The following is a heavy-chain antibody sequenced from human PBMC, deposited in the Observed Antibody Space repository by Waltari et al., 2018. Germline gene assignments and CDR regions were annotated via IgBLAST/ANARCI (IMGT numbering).Heavy chain of an antibody. J-gene: IGHJ4*02. CDR1: GFTFGDYA. Sequence: EVQLVESGGGLVQPGRSLRLSCTASGFTFGDYAMSWFRQAPGKGLEWVGFIRSKAYGGTTEYAASVKGRFTISRDDSKSIAYLQMNSLKTEDTAVYYCARGGRLDSVSYRFYFDYWGQGTLVTVSS. CDR2: IRSKAYGGTT. V-gene: IGHV3-49*03. CDR3: ARGGRLDSVSYRFYFDY. D-gene: IGHD1-26*01.